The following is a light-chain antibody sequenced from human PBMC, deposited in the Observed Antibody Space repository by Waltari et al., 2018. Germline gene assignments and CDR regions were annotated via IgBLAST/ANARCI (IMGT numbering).Light chain of an antibody. Sequence: DIQLTQSPSSVSASVGDSVTLTCRASQGISSWLVWYQQKPGKAPKLLIYGASSLQSGVPSRFNGSGSGTDFTLTISSLQPEDFATYYCQQANSFPPFTFGPGTKVDIK. J-gene: IGKJ3*01. CDR3: QQANSFPPFT. CDR1: QGISSW. V-gene: IGKV1-12*01. CDR2: GAS.